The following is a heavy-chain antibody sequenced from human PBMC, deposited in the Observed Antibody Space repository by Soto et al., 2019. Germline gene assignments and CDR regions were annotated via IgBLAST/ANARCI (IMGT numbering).Heavy chain of an antibody. V-gene: IGHV3-11*01. Sequence: PGGSLRLSCAVSGFTFSDYYMSWIRQAPGKGLEWVSHIGRSGNPIYYADSVKGRFTISRDDAKNSLYLQMNSLRAEDTAVYYCARPTRIVGATADYWGQGTLVTSPQ. CDR3: ARPTRIVGATADY. CDR1: GFTFSDYY. CDR2: IGRSGNPI. D-gene: IGHD1-26*01. J-gene: IGHJ4*02.